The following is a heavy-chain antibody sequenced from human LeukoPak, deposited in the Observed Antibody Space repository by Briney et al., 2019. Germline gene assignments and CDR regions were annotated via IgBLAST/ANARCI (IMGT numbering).Heavy chain of an antibody. V-gene: IGHV3-23*01. Sequence: GGSLRLSCAASGFTFSNYAMNWVRQTPGKGLEWVSSISNSGANTYYADSVKGRFTISRDNSKNTLYLQMNSLRAEDTAEYYCAKGRHYYDSSGPGFDYWGQGTLVTVSS. CDR3: AKGRHYYDSSGPGFDY. CDR1: GFTFSNYA. CDR2: ISNSGANT. J-gene: IGHJ4*02. D-gene: IGHD3-22*01.